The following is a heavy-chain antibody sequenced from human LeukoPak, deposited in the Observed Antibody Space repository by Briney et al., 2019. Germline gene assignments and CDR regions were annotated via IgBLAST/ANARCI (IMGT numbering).Heavy chain of an antibody. CDR3: AREVASPGGYDY. Sequence: SQTLSLTCTVSGGSISSGDYYWSWIRQPPGKGPEWIGYIYYSGSTYYNPSLKSRVTISVDTSKNQFSLKLSSVTDADTAVYYCAREVASPGGYDYWGQGTLVTVSS. D-gene: IGHD2-15*01. J-gene: IGHJ4*02. CDR2: IYYSGST. V-gene: IGHV4-30-4*01. CDR1: GGSISSGDYY.